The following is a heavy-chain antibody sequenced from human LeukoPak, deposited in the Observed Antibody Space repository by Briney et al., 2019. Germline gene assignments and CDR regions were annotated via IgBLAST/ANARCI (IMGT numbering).Heavy chain of an antibody. CDR2: IYYSGST. V-gene: IGHV4-39*07. J-gene: IGHJ5*02. Sequence: SETLSLTCTVSGGSISSNSYYWGWIRQPPGKGLEWIGSIYYSGSTYYNPSLKSRVTISVDTSKNQFSLKLSSVTAADTAVYYCARVKVTLKINWFDPWGQGTLVTVSS. D-gene: IGHD4-23*01. CDR1: GGSISSNSYY. CDR3: ARVKVTLKINWFDP.